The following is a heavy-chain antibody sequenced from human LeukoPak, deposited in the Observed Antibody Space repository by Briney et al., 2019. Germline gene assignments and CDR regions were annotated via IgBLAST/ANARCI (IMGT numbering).Heavy chain of an antibody. CDR2: IYYSGST. J-gene: IGHJ4*02. D-gene: IGHD6-19*01. Sequence: PSETLSLTCTVSGGSISSGDYYWSWIRQPPGKGLEWIGYIYYSGSTYYNPSLKSRVTISVDTSKNQFSLKLSSVTAADTAVYYCARTPGIRSGWYVDYWGQGTLVTVSS. CDR3: ARTPGIRSGWYVDY. V-gene: IGHV4-30-4*02. CDR1: GGSISSGDYY.